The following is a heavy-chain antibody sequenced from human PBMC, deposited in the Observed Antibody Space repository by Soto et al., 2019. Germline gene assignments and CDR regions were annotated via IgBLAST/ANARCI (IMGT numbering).Heavy chain of an antibody. CDR2: ISAYNGNT. CDR1: GYTFTTYG. CDR3: ARGSRALAVAGLDY. V-gene: IGHV1-18*01. J-gene: IGHJ4*02. D-gene: IGHD6-19*01. Sequence: ASVKVSCKASGYTFTTYGITWVRQAPGQGPEWMGWISAYNGNTNYAQKLQGRVTMTTDTSTSTAYMELRSLRSDDTAVYYCARGSRALAVAGLDYWGQGTLVTVSS.